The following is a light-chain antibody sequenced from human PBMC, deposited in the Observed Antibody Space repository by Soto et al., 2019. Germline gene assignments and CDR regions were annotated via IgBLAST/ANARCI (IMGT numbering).Light chain of an antibody. CDR2: DAS. J-gene: IGKJ1*01. Sequence: IVLTQSPATLSWSTGESATLPCRSSQRISGYLAWYQQKPGQAPRLLIYDASNRATGIPVRFSGSGSGADFTLTISSLEPEDLAVYYCQQRSTLPWTFGQGTKVDIK. V-gene: IGKV3-11*01. CDR1: QRISGY. CDR3: QQRSTLPWT.